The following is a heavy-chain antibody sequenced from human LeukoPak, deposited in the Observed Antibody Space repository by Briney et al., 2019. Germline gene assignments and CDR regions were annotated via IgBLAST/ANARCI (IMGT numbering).Heavy chain of an antibody. Sequence: SETLSLTCAVYGGSFSGYYWSWIRQPPGKGLEWIGEINHSGSTNYNPSLKSRVTISVDTSKNQFSLKLSSVTAAYTTVYYCARGRGKWGQGTLVTVSS. V-gene: IGHV4-34*01. CDR1: GGSFSGYY. J-gene: IGHJ4*02. CDR3: ARGRGK. D-gene: IGHD3-10*01. CDR2: INHSGST.